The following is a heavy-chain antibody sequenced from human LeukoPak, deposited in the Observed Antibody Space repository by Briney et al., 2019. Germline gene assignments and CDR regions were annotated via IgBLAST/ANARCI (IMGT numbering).Heavy chain of an antibody. CDR1: GGTFSNYA. Sequence: GSSVKVSCKASGGTFSNYAVSWVRQAPGQGLEWMGGFIPVFGPANYAQKFQGRVTMTEDTSTDTAYMELSSLRSEDTAVYYCAKFVAGTLSGFRVYNWFDPWGQGTLVTVSS. V-gene: IGHV1-69*06. CDR3: AKFVAGTLSGFRVYNWFDP. CDR2: FIPVFGPA. D-gene: IGHD6-19*01. J-gene: IGHJ5*02.